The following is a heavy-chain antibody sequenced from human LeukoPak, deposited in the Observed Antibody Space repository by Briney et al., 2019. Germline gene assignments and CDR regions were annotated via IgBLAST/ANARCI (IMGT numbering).Heavy chain of an antibody. CDR1: GYAFTTYD. V-gene: IGHV1-8*02. CDR3: VRAAHENRDPLTRLQTGNWFNP. J-gene: IGHJ5*02. Sequence: ASVKVSCKASGYAFTTYDINWVRQASGQGPEWMGWMNPKSGNTGYAQKFQGRLNLTKNTSINTAYMELNNLGSDDAAMYYCVRAAHENRDPLTRLQTGNWFNPWGQGTLVTVSS. CDR2: MNPKSGNT. D-gene: IGHD3-9*01.